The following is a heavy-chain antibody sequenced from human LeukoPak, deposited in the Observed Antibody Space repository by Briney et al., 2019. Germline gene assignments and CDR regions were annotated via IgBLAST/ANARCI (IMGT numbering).Heavy chain of an antibody. J-gene: IGHJ4*02. CDR2: IYSGGST. CDR3: ARDLLEWYFDY. V-gene: IGHV3-66*01. Sequence: GGSLRLSCAASGFTVSNNYMSWVRQTPGKGLEWVSVIYSGGSTYYADSVKGRFTISRDNSKNTLYLQMNSLRAEDTAVYYCARDLLEWYFDYWGQGTLVTVSS. D-gene: IGHD3-3*01. CDR1: GFTVSNNY.